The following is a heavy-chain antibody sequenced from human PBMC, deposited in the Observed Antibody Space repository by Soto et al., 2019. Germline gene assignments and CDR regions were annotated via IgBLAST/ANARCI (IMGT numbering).Heavy chain of an antibody. J-gene: IGHJ4*02. D-gene: IGHD3-3*01. Sequence: SETLSLTCAVYGGSFSGYYWSWIRQPPGKGLEWIGEINHSGSTNYNPSLKSRVTISVDTSKNQFSLKLSSVTAADTAVYYCARGHRRITIFGVVIRTLSFDYWGQGTLVTVSS. V-gene: IGHV4-34*01. CDR3: ARGHRRITIFGVVIRTLSFDY. CDR2: INHSGST. CDR1: GGSFSGYY.